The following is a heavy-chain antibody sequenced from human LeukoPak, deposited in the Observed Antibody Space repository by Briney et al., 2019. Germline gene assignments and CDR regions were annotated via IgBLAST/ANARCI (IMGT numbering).Heavy chain of an antibody. D-gene: IGHD6-19*01. CDR3: ARGSGIAVAGTEDYYMDV. J-gene: IGHJ6*03. CDR2: IIPIFGTA. V-gene: IGHV1-69*05. CDR1: GGTFSSYA. Sequence: SAKVSCKASGGTFSSYAISWVRQAPGQGLEWMGGIIPIFGTANYAQKFQGRVTITTDESTSTAYMELSSLRSEDTAVYYCARGSGIAVAGTEDYYMDVWGKGTTVTVSS.